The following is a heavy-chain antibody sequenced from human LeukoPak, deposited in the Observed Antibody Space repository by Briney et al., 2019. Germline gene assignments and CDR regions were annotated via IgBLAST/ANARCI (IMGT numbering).Heavy chain of an antibody. V-gene: IGHV1-18*01. CDR3: AREEHSQQLYANWFDP. CDR2: ISAYNGNT. D-gene: IGHD6-13*01. J-gene: IGHJ5*02. CDR1: GYTFTSYG. Sequence: ASVKVSCKASGYTFTSYGISWVRQAPGQGLEWMGWISAYNGNTNYAQKLQGRVTMTTDTSTSTAYMELRSLRSDDTAVYYCAREEHSQQLYANWFDPWGQGTLVTVSS.